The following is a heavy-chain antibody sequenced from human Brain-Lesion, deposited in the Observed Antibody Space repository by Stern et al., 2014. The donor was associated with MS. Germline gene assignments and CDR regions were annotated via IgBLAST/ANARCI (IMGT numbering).Heavy chain of an antibody. CDR2: IYYSGTT. CDR1: GGSISRSTYY. CDR3: ARHDGWLPHY. V-gene: IGHV4-39*01. J-gene: IGHJ4*02. Sequence: QVQLQESGPGLVKPSETLSLTCSVSGGSISRSTYYWGWIRQPPGKGLEWIGSIYYSGTTYYNPSLKSRATIDTSTNPFSLRLTSGTAADTAVYYCARHDGWLPHYWSQGTLVTVSS. D-gene: IGHD5-12*01.